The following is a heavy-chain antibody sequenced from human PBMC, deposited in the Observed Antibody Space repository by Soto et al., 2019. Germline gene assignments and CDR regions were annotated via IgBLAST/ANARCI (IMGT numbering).Heavy chain of an antibody. D-gene: IGHD6-13*01. CDR3: ARGILIIAAAGTGYYYYGMDV. V-gene: IGHV4-34*01. CDR2: INHSGST. Sequence: SETLSLTCAAYGGPFSGYYWSWIRQPPGKGLEWIGEINHSGSTNYNPSLKSRVTISVDTSKNQFSLKLSSVTAADTAVYYCARGILIIAAAGTGYYYYGMDVWGQGTTVTVSS. CDR1: GGPFSGYY. J-gene: IGHJ6*02.